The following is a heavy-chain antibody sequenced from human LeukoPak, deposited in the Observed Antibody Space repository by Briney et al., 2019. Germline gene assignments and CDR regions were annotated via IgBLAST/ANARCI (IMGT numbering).Heavy chain of an antibody. CDR1: GYTFTGYY. Sequence: ASVKVSCKASGYTFTGYYMHWVRQAPGQGLEWMGWINPNSGGTNYAQKFQGRVTMTRDTSISTAYMELSRLRSDDTAVYYCARGDCSSTSCYTGYYYYYYMDVWGKGTTVTVSS. CDR2: INPNSGGT. CDR3: ARGDCSSTSCYTGYYYYYYMDV. J-gene: IGHJ6*03. V-gene: IGHV1-2*02. D-gene: IGHD2-2*02.